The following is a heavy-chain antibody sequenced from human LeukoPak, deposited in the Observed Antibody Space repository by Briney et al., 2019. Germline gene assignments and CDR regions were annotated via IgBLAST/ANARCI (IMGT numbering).Heavy chain of an antibody. J-gene: IGHJ3*02. CDR2: IYYSGST. V-gene: IGHV4-39*01. Sequence: SETLSLTCTVSGGSISSSSYYWGWIRQPPGKGLEWIGSIYYSGSTYYNPSLKSRVTISVDTSKNQFSLKLSSVTAADTAVYYCARQVRLRFLEWLTIMGEQSKSGDAFDIWGQGTMVTVSS. CDR3: ARQVRLRFLEWLTIMGEQSKSGDAFDI. D-gene: IGHD3-3*01. CDR1: GGSISSSSYY.